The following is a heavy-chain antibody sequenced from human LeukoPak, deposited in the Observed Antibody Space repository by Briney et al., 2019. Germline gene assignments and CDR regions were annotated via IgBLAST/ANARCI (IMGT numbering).Heavy chain of an antibody. CDR1: GFTVRSYA. CDR2: INGRGDST. V-gene: IGHV3-23*01. J-gene: IGHJ4*02. CDR3: APIAATGSFDY. Sequence: PGGSLRLSCEASGFTVRSYAMSWVRQAPGKGLEWVSGINGRGDSTVYADSVTGRFTISRDNSKNTLYLQMNSLRAEDTAVYYCAPIAATGSFDYWGQGTLVTVSS. D-gene: IGHD2-15*01.